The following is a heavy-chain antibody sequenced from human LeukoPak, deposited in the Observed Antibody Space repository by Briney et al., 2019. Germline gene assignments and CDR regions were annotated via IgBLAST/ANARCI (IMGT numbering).Heavy chain of an antibody. CDR3: AKDQRELGIAAAGFDY. D-gene: IGHD6-13*01. Sequence: GRSLRLSCAASGFTFSSYGMHWVRQAPGKGLEWVAVIWYDGSNKYYADSVKGRFTISRDNSKNTLYLQMNSLRAEDTAVYYCAKDQRELGIAAAGFDYWGQGTLVTVSS. J-gene: IGHJ4*02. V-gene: IGHV3-33*06. CDR1: GFTFSSYG. CDR2: IWYDGSNK.